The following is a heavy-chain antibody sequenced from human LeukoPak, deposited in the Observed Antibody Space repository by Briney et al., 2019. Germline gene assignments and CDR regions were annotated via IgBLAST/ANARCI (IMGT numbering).Heavy chain of an antibody. V-gene: IGHV4-39*07. CDR3: ARLGFGSADEFDY. J-gene: IGHJ4*02. CDR1: GGSISSSSYY. D-gene: IGHD3-10*01. Sequence: SETLSLTCTVSGGSISSSSYYWGWIRQPPGKGLEWIGSIYYSGGTYYNPSLKSRVTISVDTSKNQFSLKLSSVTAADTAVYYCARLGFGSADEFDYWGQGTLVTASS. CDR2: IYYSGGT.